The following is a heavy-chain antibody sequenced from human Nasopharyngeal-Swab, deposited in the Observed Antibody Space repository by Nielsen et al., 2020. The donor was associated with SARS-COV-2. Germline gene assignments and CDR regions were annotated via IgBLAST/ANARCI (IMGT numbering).Heavy chain of an antibody. CDR2: ISGSGGST. CDR1: GFTFSSYA. D-gene: IGHD3-22*01. V-gene: IGHV3-23*01. CDR3: ARDPFRYYDSSGYYPNDYFDY. J-gene: IGHJ4*02. Sequence: GESLKISCAASGFTFSSYAMSWVRQAPGKGLEWVSAISGSGGSTYYADSVKGRFTISRDNSKNTLYLQMNSLRAEDTAVYYCARDPFRYYDSSGYYPNDYFDYWGQGTLVTVSS.